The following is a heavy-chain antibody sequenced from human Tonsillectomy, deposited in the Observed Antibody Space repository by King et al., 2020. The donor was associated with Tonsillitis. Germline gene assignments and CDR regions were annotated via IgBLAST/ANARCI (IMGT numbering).Heavy chain of an antibody. Sequence: VQLVESGGGLVKPGGSLKLSCAASGFTFSTYCMNWVRQAPGKGLEWVSSISSSSSFIYYADSVKGRFTISSDNAKHSLYLQLNSLRAEDTAVYFCARDHGGSVAEDWYFDRWGRGTLVTVSS. D-gene: IGHD6-19*01. CDR2: ISSSSSFI. CDR3: ARDHGGSVAEDWYFDR. CDR1: GFTFSTYC. V-gene: IGHV3-21*01. J-gene: IGHJ2*01.